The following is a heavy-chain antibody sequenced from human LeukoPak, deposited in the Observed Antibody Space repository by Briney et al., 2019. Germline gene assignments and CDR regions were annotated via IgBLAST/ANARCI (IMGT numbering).Heavy chain of an antibody. J-gene: IGHJ6*03. CDR2: IYYSGST. CDR3: ARGTMPGYYYYYYMDV. D-gene: IGHD2-2*01. Sequence: PSETLSLTCTVSGGSISSYYWSWIRQPPGKGLEWIGYIYYSGSTNYNPSLKSRVTISVDTSKNQFSLKLSSVTAADTAVYYCARGTMPGYYYYYYMDVWGKGTTVTVSS. V-gene: IGHV4-59*01. CDR1: GGSISSYY.